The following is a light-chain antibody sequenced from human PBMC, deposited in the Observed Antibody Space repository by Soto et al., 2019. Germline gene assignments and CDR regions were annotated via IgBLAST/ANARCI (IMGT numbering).Light chain of an antibody. V-gene: IGKV1-5*01. CDR2: DAS. CDR3: QKYENYWT. CDR1: QTISSW. J-gene: IGKJ1*01. Sequence: DIQMTQSPFTLSASVGDRVTITCRASQTISSWLAWYQQIPGKAPKLLIYDASNLESGVPSRFSGSGSGTEFTLTISSLQPEDFAVYYCQKYENYWTFGRGTKVDIK.